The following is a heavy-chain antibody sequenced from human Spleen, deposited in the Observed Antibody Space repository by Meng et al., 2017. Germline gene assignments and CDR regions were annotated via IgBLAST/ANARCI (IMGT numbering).Heavy chain of an antibody. J-gene: IGHJ4*02. Sequence: GQLQESGPGLVKTSGTLSLTGAVSGGSISSTKWWNWVRQTAGKGLEWIGEIYHSGTTNYNPSLKSRVTMSVDESKNQFSLKLTSVTAADTAVYYCASYNSGWPQFDSWGQGTLVTVSS. V-gene: IGHV4-4*02. CDR3: ASYNSGWPQFDS. CDR1: GGSISSTKW. D-gene: IGHD6-19*01. CDR2: IYHSGTT.